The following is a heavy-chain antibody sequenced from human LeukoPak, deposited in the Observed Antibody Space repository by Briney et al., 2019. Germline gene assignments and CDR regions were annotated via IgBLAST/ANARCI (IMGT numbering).Heavy chain of an antibody. Sequence: SETLSLTCTVSGGSISSSSYYWGWIRQPPGKGLEWIGSIYYSGSTYYNPSLKSRVTISVDTSKNQFSLKLSSVTAADTAVYYCAKDPYSSAWYGRSDYWGQGTLVTVSS. CDR2: IYYSGST. J-gene: IGHJ4*02. CDR3: AKDPYSSAWYGRSDY. D-gene: IGHD6-19*01. CDR1: GGSISSSSYY. V-gene: IGHV4-39*01.